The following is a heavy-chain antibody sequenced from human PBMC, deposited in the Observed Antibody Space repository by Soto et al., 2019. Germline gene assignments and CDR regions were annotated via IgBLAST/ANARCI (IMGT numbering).Heavy chain of an antibody. D-gene: IGHD3-10*01. J-gene: IGHJ1*01. CDR1: GGSISSDDW. V-gene: IGHV4-4*02. CDR3: ATVWFGESQH. Sequence: ETLSLTCAVSGGSISSDDWWSWVRQSPGKGLEWIGEIYHRGSTNYNPSLKSRVTISVDTSKNQFSLKLSSVTAADTAVYYCATVWFGESQHWGQGTLVTVSS. CDR2: IYHRGST.